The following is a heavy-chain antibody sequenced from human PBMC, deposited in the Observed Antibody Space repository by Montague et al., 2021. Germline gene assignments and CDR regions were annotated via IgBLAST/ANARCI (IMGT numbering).Heavy chain of an antibody. D-gene: IGHD1-26*01. J-gene: IGHJ4*02. CDR1: GFSFNVYG. CDR2: VGHDGNYD. CDR3: ARDFRVGTYFDY. V-gene: IGHV3-33*01. Sequence: SLRLSCAASGFSFNVYGMHWVRQAPGKGLEWVAVVGHDGNYDKYADSVGGRFIVSRDNSRTTLYLQLNSLRAEDTAVYYCARDFRVGTYFDYLGQGTLVTVSS.